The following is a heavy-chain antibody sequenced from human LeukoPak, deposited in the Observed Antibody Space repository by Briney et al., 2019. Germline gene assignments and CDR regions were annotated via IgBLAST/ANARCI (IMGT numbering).Heavy chain of an antibody. Sequence: GGSLRLSCAASGFTFTSYAMYWVRQAPGKGLEWVSGIFGSGGNPHYADSVQGRFTISRDNYQNTGYLQMNSLRAEDTAVYYCAKTTTGYSSGRYPGWPVDYWGQGTLVTVSS. V-gene: IGHV3-23*01. D-gene: IGHD6-19*01. CDR1: GFTFTSYA. J-gene: IGHJ4*02. CDR3: AKTTTGYSSGRYPGWPVDY. CDR2: IFGSGGNP.